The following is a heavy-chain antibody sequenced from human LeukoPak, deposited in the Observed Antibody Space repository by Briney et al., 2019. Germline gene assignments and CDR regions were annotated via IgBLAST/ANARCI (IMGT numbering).Heavy chain of an antibody. Sequence: ASVKVSCKASGYNFPSFGFNWVRQAPGQGLEWMGWISAYNGNTKYAQKLQDRVILTTDTSTSTAYMELRTLTSDDTAVYYCARVEMATPEAFDIWGQGTMVTVSS. CDR2: ISAYNGNT. CDR1: GYNFPSFG. V-gene: IGHV1-18*01. D-gene: IGHD5-24*01. CDR3: ARVEMATPEAFDI. J-gene: IGHJ3*02.